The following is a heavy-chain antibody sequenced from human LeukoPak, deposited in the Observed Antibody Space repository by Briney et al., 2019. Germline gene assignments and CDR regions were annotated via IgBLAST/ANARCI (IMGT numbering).Heavy chain of an antibody. V-gene: IGHV3-11*04. CDR3: ARRPYSSSWYYFDY. Sequence: GGSLRLSCAASGFTFSDYYMSWVRQAPGKGLEWVSYISSSGSMLHYADSVKGRFTISRDNVKNSLYLQMSSLRVEDTAVYYCARRPYSSSWYYFDYWGQGTLVTVSS. J-gene: IGHJ4*02. CDR1: GFTFSDYY. CDR2: ISSSGSML. D-gene: IGHD6-13*01.